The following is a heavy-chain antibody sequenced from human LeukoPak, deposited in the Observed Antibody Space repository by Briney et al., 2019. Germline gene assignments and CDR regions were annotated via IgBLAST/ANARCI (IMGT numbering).Heavy chain of an antibody. V-gene: IGHV3-30-3*01. Sequence: GGSLRLSCAASGFTFSSYAMHWVRQAPGKGLEWVAVISYDGSNKYYADSVKGRFTISRDNSKNTLYLQMNSLRAEDTAVYYCARTPPPNYFDYWGQGTLVTVSS. CDR3: ARTPPPNYFDY. CDR2: ISYDGSNK. CDR1: GFTFSSYA. J-gene: IGHJ4*02.